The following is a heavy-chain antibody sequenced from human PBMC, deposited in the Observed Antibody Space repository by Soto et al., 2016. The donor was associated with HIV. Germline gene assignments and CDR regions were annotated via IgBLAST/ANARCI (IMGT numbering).Heavy chain of an antibody. D-gene: IGHD3-10*01. CDR1: RFTFYKYA. CDR3: AKERQTSGSYYSDK. CDR2: VSGSGNST. V-gene: IGHV3-23*01. Sequence: EVQLLESGGGLVQPGGSLRLSCAASRFTFYKYAMSWVRQAPGKGLEWVSTVSGSGNSTYYTESVKGRFSISRDNSKNMVYLQMNSLRADDTAVYYCAKERQTSGSYYSDKWGQGTLVTVAS. J-gene: IGHJ4*02.